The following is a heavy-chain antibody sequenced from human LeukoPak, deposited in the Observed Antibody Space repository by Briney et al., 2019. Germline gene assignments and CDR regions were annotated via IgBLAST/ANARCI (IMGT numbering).Heavy chain of an antibody. J-gene: IGHJ4*02. Sequence: GESLKISCRGSGYSFTSYWIAWVRQMPGKGLEWMGRIDPSDSYTDYNPSFQGHVTISADKSIGTAYVQWRSLKASDTAMYYCARQRPLARDTDYWGQGTLVTVSS. CDR3: ARQRPLARDTDY. V-gene: IGHV5-10-1*01. CDR1: GYSFTSYW. D-gene: IGHD6-25*01. CDR2: IDPSDSYT.